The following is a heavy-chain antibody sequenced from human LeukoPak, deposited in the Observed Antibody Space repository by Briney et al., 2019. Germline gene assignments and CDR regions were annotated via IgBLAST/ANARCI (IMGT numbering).Heavy chain of an antibody. D-gene: IGHD3-10*02. Sequence: GGSLRLSCAASGFTFSSYAMSWVRQAPGKGLEWVSGINWNGGSTGYADSVKGRFTISRDNAKNSLYLRMNSLRAEDTAVYYCAELGITMIGGVWGKGTTVTISS. CDR1: GFTFSSYA. CDR2: INWNGGST. V-gene: IGHV3-20*04. CDR3: AELGITMIGGV. J-gene: IGHJ6*04.